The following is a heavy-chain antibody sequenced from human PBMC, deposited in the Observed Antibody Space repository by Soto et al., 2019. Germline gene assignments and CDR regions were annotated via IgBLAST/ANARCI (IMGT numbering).Heavy chain of an antibody. V-gene: IGHV3-7*01. CDR1: GFTFSSYW. D-gene: IGHD4-17*01. Sequence: GSLRLSCAASGFTFSSYWMSWVRQAPGKGLEWVANIKQDGSEKYYVDSVKGRFTISRDNAKNSLYLQMNSLRAEDTAVYYCARDATYGDYAGDYWGQGTLVTVSS. CDR2: IKQDGSEK. CDR3: ARDATYGDYAGDY. J-gene: IGHJ4*02.